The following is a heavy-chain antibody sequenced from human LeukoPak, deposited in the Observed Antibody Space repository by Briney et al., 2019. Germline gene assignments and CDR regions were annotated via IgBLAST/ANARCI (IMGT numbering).Heavy chain of an antibody. J-gene: IGHJ4*02. D-gene: IGHD6-13*01. CDR2: INPSGGST. CDR3: ARDNEQLLGN. V-gene: IGHV1-46*01. CDR1: GYTFASYY. Sequence: ASVKVSCKASGYTFASYYMHWVRQAPGQGLEWMGIINPSGGSTSYAQKFQGRVTMTTDTSTSTAYMELRSLRSDDTAVYYCARDNEQLLGNWGQGTLVTVSS.